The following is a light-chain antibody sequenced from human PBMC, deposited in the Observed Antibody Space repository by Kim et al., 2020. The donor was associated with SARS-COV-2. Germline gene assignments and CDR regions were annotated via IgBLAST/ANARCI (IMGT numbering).Light chain of an antibody. CDR3: QKYNTAPHT. CDR1: QAISNY. CDR2: AAS. Sequence: GDRVTITCRASQAISNYLAWYQQKPGEVPRLLIYAASTLQSGVPSRFSGSGYGTDFTITISSLQPEDVATYYCQKYNTAPHTFGQGTNLEI. J-gene: IGKJ2*01. V-gene: IGKV1-27*01.